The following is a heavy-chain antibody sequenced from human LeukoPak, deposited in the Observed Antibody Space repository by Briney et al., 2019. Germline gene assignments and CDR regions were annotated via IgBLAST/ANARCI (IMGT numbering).Heavy chain of an antibody. V-gene: IGHV4-39*07. J-gene: IGHJ3*02. D-gene: IGHD6-19*01. CDR3: ARVIAVAGRRNAFDI. Sequence: SETLSLTCTVSAGSISSSSYSWGWIRQPPGKGLEWIGSIYYSGSTYYNPSLKSRVTISVDTSKNQFSLKLSSVTAADTAVYYCARVIAVAGRRNAFDIWGQGTMVTVSS. CDR2: IYYSGST. CDR1: AGSISSSSYS.